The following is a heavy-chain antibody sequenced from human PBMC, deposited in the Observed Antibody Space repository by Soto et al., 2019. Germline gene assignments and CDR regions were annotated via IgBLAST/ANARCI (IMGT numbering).Heavy chain of an antibody. CDR1: GGSIISYY. CDR3: ARSRNCISTSCYGYFDY. D-gene: IGHD2-2*01. CDR2: IYYSGST. J-gene: IGHJ4*02. Sequence: PSETLSLTCTVSGGSIISYYWSWIRQPPGKGLEWIGYIYYSGSTNYNPSLKSRVTISVDTSKNQFSLKLSSVTAADTAVYYCARSRNCISTSCYGYFDYWGQGTLVTVSS. V-gene: IGHV4-59*01.